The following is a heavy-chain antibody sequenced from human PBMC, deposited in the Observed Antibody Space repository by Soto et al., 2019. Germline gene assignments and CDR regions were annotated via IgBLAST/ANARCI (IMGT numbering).Heavy chain of an antibody. CDR3: ARVAETTRVASLDY. D-gene: IGHD4-17*01. J-gene: IGHJ4*02. Sequence: QVHLVQSGTEVMKPGASVKVSCKASGYTFTNYAISWVRQAPGQGLEWMGWISTYNGNTNSAQKLQGRVTMTTDTSTSTAYMELGSLTSDDTAVYYCARVAETTRVASLDYWDQGTLVTVSS. V-gene: IGHV1-18*01. CDR1: GYTFTNYA. CDR2: ISTYNGNT.